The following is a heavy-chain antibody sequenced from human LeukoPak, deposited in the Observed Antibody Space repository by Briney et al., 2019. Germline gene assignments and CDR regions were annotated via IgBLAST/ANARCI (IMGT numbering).Heavy chain of an antibody. J-gene: IGHJ4*02. D-gene: IGHD3-16*01. CDR1: GYSISSGYY. Sequence: ETLSLTCTVSGYSISSGYYWGWVRQAPGKGLEWVSAISGSGGSTYYADSVKGRFTISRDNSKNTLYLQVNSLRTEDTAVYYCTGSFGELSFFAHWGQGTLVTVSS. CDR2: ISGSGGST. CDR3: TGSFGELSFFAH. V-gene: IGHV3-23*01.